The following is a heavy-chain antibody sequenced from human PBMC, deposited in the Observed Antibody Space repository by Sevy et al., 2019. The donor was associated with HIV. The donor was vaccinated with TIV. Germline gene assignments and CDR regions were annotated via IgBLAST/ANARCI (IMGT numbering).Heavy chain of an antibody. D-gene: IGHD5-12*01. Sequence: SETLSLTCSASSGSITSSNYYWGWIRQPPGKGLEWIGNVYYTGLTYYNPSLKSRVTISVDTSKNQFSLNLTSVTAADTAIYYCAREPGGYDYDYGMDVWGQGTTVTVSS. CDR2: VYYTGLT. J-gene: IGHJ6*02. CDR3: AREPGGYDYDYGMDV. V-gene: IGHV4-39*02. CDR1: SGSITSSNYY.